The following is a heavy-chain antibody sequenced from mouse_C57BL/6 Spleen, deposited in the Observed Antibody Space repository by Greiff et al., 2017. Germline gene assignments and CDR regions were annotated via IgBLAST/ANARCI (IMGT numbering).Heavy chain of an antibody. D-gene: IGHD2-5*01. CDR3: ERKGYYSNLYYAMDY. J-gene: IGHJ4*01. CDR1: GYAFSSSW. V-gene: IGHV1-82*01. Sequence: QVQLQQSGPELVKPGASVKISCTASGYAFSSSWMNWVKQRPGKGLEWIGRIYPGDGDTNYNGKFKGKATLTADKSSSTAYMQLSSLTSEDSAVYFCERKGYYSNLYYAMDYWGQGTSVTVSA. CDR2: IYPGDGDT.